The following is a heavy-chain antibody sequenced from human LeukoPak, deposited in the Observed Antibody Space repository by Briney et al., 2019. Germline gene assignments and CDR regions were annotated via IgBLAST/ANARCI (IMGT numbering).Heavy chain of an antibody. V-gene: IGHV3-72*01. D-gene: IGHD3-10*01. J-gene: IGHJ6*03. CDR1: GFTLSSYW. CDR2: SRNKANSYST. CDR3: VRLSRGAMNYYMDV. Sequence: WGSLRLSCAASGFTLSSYWMSWVRQAPGKGLEWVGRSRNKANSYSTTFGKSVKGRLTISRDESENSLYLQLNSLKTEDTGVYYCVRLSRGAMNYYMDVWGKGTTVTISS.